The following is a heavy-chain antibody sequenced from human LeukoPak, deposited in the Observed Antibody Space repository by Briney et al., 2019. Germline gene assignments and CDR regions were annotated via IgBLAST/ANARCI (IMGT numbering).Heavy chain of an antibody. CDR1: SGSMSSLY. Sequence: PSETLSLTCTVSSGSMSSLYWSWIRQPPGKGLEWIGYIYYSGTTDYNPSLKSRVTISIDTSKNQFSLKLSSVTAADTAVYYCVCGSSYSSEYFQHWGQGTLVTVSS. CDR3: VCGSSYSSEYFQH. CDR2: IYYSGTT. V-gene: IGHV4-59*11. D-gene: IGHD2-15*01. J-gene: IGHJ1*01.